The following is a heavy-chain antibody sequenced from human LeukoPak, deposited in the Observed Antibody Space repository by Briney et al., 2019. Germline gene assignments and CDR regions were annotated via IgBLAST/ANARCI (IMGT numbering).Heavy chain of an antibody. V-gene: IGHV1-2*06. CDR3: ARGGYYYYDSSGYDY. Sequence: GASVKVSCKASGYTFTGYYMHWVRQAPGQGLEWMGRINPNSGGTNYAQKFQGRVTMTRDTSISTAYMELSRLRSDDTAVYYCARGGYYYYDSSGYDYWGQGTLLTVSS. CDR1: GYTFTGYY. D-gene: IGHD3-22*01. J-gene: IGHJ4*02. CDR2: INPNSGGT.